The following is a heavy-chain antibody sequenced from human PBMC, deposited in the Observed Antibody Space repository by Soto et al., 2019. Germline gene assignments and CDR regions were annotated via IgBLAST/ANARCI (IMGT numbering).Heavy chain of an antibody. CDR1: GYTFSSHG. J-gene: IGHJ4*02. CDR2: INTYNGNT. CDR3: VKAQPYYGDF. Sequence: QVQLVQSGAEVKKPGASVKVSCKASGYTFSSHGISWVRQAPGQGLEWMGWINTYNGNTNYAQKLHGRVTMTADTSTSTAYMELRSLRSDDTAVYYCVKAQPYYGDFWGQGTLVTVSS. V-gene: IGHV1-18*01.